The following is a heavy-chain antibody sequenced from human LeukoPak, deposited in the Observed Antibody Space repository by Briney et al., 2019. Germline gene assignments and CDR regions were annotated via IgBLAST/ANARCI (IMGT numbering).Heavy chain of an antibody. V-gene: IGHV3-23*01. D-gene: IGHD4-11*01. CDR3: AKEFGMFNEYSNPLGY. CDR1: GFTFSSYA. CDR2: ISGSGGST. Sequence: GGSLRLSCAASGFTFSSYAMSWVRQAPGKGLEWVSAISGSGGSTYYADSVKGRFTISRDNSKNTLYLQMNSLRAEDTAVYYCAKEFGMFNEYSNPLGYWGQGTLVTVSS. J-gene: IGHJ4*02.